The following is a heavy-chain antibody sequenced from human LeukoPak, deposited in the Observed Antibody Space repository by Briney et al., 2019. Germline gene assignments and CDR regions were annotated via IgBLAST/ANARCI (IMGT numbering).Heavy chain of an antibody. V-gene: IGHV1-46*01. D-gene: IGHD6-19*01. CDR3: AAHFEPWLVRSHAFDI. J-gene: IGHJ3*02. Sequence: ASVKVSCKASGYTFTTYYVHWVRQAPGQGLEWMGIINPSGGSTTYAQKFRGRLTMTRDMSTSTAYMELSSLRSEDTAVYYCAAHFEPWLVRSHAFDIWGQGTMVTVSS. CDR2: INPSGGST. CDR1: GYTFTTYY.